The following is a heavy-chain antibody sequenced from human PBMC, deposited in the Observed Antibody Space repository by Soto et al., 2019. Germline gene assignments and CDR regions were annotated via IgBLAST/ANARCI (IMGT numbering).Heavy chain of an antibody. CDR1: GFTFSSYG. D-gene: IGHD2-2*01. J-gene: IGHJ6*02. CDR3: ARGEVPPYCSSTSCSYGMDV. CDR2: IWSDGSNK. V-gene: IGHV3-33*01. Sequence: GGSLRLSCAASGFTFSSYGMHCVRQAPGKGLEWVAVIWSDGSNKYYADSVKGRFTISRDNSKNTLYLQMNSLRAEDTAVYYCARGEVPPYCSSTSCSYGMDVWGQGTTVTVSS.